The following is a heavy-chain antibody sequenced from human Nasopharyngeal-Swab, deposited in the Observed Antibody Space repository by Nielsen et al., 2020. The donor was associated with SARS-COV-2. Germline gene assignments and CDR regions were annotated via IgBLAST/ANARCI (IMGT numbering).Heavy chain of an antibody. J-gene: IGHJ4*02. CDR2: IRSKANSYAT. V-gene: IGHV3-73*01. Sequence: GESLKISCAASGFTFSGSAMHWVRQASGKGLEWVGRIRSKANSYATAYAASVKGRFTISRDDSKNMAYLQMNSLKTEDTAVYYCTRHYDFWSGYYIKDPADFDYWGQGTLVTVSS. D-gene: IGHD3-3*01. CDR3: TRHYDFWSGYYIKDPADFDY. CDR1: GFTFSGSA.